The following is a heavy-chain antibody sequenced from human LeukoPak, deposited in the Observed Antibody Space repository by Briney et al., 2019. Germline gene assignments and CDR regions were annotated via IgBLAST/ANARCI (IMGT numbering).Heavy chain of an antibody. CDR1: GGSFSGYY. J-gene: IGHJ4*02. D-gene: IGHD6-19*01. CDR2: INHSGST. V-gene: IGHV4-34*01. Sequence: SETLSLTCAVYGGSFSGYYWSWIRQPPGKGLEWIGEINHSGSTNYNPSLKSRVTISVDTSKNQFSLKLSSVTAADTAVYYCARHWYSSGWYPAYFDYWGQGTLVTVSS. CDR3: ARHWYSSGWYPAYFDY.